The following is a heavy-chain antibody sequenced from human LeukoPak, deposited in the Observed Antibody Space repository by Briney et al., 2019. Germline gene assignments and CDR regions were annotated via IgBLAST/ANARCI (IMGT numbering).Heavy chain of an antibody. V-gene: IGHV1-46*03. CDR1: GYTLTSYY. Sequence: ASVKVSCKASGYTLTSYYIHWVRQAPGQGLEWMGIINPSGGSTSYAQKFQGRVTMTRDTSTSTVYMELSSLRSEDTAAYYCARGDYDFWSGYLHYFDYWGQGTLVTVSS. CDR2: INPSGGST. CDR3: ARGDYDFWSGYLHYFDY. J-gene: IGHJ4*02. D-gene: IGHD3-3*01.